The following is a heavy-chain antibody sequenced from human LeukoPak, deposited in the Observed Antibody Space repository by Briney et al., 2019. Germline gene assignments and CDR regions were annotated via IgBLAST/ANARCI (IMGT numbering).Heavy chain of an antibody. J-gene: IGHJ4*02. CDR1: GYTFTNYD. CDR3: ARSTAAQLFFDY. Sequence: ASVKVSCKASGYTFTNYDINWVRQAPGQGLEWMGGIIPIFGTANYAQKFQGRVTITTDESTSTAYMELSSLRSEDTAVYYCARSTAAQLFFDYWGQGTLVTVSS. CDR2: IIPIFGTA. V-gene: IGHV1-69*05. D-gene: IGHD2-2*01.